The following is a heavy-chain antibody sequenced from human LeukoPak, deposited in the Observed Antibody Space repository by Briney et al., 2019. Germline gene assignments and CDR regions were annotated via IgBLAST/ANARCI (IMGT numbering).Heavy chain of an antibody. Sequence: GGSLRLSCAASGFTFSSYSMNWVRQAPGKGLEWVSCISSSSSYIYYADSVKGRFSISRDNAKNSLYLQMNSPRVEDTAVYYCGRDPDHGAVDYWGQGTLVTVSS. CDR1: GFTFSSYS. V-gene: IGHV3-21*01. CDR3: GRDPDHGAVDY. J-gene: IGHJ4*02. D-gene: IGHD3-16*01. CDR2: ISSSSSYI.